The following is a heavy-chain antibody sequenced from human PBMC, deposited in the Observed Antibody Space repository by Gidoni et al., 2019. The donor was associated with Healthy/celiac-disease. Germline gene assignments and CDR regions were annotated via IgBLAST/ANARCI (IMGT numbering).Heavy chain of an antibody. D-gene: IGHD1-26*01. Sequence: DGLEWIGIIYYSGSTYYNPSLKSRVTISVDTSKNQFSLKLSSVTAADTAVYYCARHGWELLPTYWGQGTLVTVSS. CDR3: ARHGWELLPTY. V-gene: IGHV4-39*01. CDR2: IYYSGST. J-gene: IGHJ4*02.